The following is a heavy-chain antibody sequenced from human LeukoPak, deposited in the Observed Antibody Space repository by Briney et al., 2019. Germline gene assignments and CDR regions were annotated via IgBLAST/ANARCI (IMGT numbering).Heavy chain of an antibody. V-gene: IGHV1-8*01. CDR2: MNPNSGNT. CDR3: ARVPSRRNSRPRGNYYYMDV. Sequence: GASVKVPCRASGYTFTSYDINWVRQATGQGLEWMGWMNPNSGNTGYAQKFQGRVTMTRNTSISTAYMELSSLRSEDTAVYYCARVPSRRNSRPRGNYYYMDVWGKGTAVTVSS. D-gene: IGHD1-26*01. J-gene: IGHJ6*03. CDR1: GYTFTSYD.